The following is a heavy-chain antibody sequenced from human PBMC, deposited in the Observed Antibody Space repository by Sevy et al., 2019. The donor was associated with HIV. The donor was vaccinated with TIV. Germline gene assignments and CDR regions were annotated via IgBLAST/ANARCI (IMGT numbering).Heavy chain of an antibody. Sequence: GGSLRLSCAASGFTFSDYYMSWIRQAPGKGLEWVSYISSSGSTIYYADSVKGRFTISRDNAKNSLYLQMNSLRAEDTAVYYCARGAWEDYYDSSGYDSDAFDIWGQGTMVTVSS. CDR3: ARGAWEDYYDSSGYDSDAFDI. V-gene: IGHV3-11*04. CDR1: GFTFSDYY. CDR2: ISSSGSTI. D-gene: IGHD3-22*01. J-gene: IGHJ3*02.